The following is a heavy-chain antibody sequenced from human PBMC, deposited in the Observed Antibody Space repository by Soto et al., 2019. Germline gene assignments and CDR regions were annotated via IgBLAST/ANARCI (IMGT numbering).Heavy chain of an antibody. D-gene: IGHD3-22*01. CDR2: INAGNGNT. CDR3: ARYYYDSSGFDY. CDR1: GYTFTSYA. V-gene: IGHV1-3*01. Sequence: ASVKVSCKASGYTFTSYAMHWVRQAPGQRLEWMGWINAGNGNTKYSQKFQGRVTITRDTSASTAYMELSSLRSEDTAVYDCARYYYDSSGFDYWGQGTLVTVSS. J-gene: IGHJ4*02.